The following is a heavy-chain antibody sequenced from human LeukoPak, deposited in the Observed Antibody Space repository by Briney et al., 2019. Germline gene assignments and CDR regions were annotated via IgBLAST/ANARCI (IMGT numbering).Heavy chain of an antibody. CDR2: IYYSGST. V-gene: IGHV4-31*03. Sequence: SETLSLTCTVSGDSISSGGYSWGWIRQPPGKGLEWIGYIYYSGSTYYNPSLKSRVTISVDTSKNQFSLKLSSVTAADTAVYYCARDRASGIVVATRYFDLWGRGTLVTVSS. J-gene: IGHJ2*01. D-gene: IGHD3-22*01. CDR1: GDSISSGGYS. CDR3: ARDRASGIVVATRYFDL.